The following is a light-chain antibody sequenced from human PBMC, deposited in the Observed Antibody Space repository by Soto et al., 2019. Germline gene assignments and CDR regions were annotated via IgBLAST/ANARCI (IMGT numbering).Light chain of an antibody. CDR1: SSDVGGYNY. J-gene: IGLJ1*01. CDR3: SSYAGRNNYV. V-gene: IGLV2-8*01. CDR2: EVS. Sequence: QSVLTQPPSASGSPGQSVTISCTGTSSDVGGYNYVSWYQQHPGKAPKLIIYEVSKRPSGVPDRFSGSKSGNTASLTVSGLQAEDEADYYCSSYAGRNNYVFGTGTKLTVL.